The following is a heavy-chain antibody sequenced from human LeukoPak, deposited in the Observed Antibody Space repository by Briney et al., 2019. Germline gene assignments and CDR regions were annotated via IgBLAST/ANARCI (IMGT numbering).Heavy chain of an antibody. CDR3: ARRVGFYGSGSLNYFDP. D-gene: IGHD3-10*01. CDR1: GGSIDSSSYY. Sequence: SETLSLTCALSGGSIDSSSYYWGWIRQPPGKGLEWIVSIFRTGSTYYSASLKSRVSISVDTSKNHIALKLTSVTASDTAVYFCARRVGFYGSGSLNYFDPWGQGILVSVS. CDR2: IFRTGST. J-gene: IGHJ5*01. V-gene: IGHV4-39*02.